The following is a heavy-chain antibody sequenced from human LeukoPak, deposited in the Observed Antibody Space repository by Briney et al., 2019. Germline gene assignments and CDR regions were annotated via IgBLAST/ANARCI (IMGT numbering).Heavy chain of an antibody. J-gene: IGHJ5*02. CDR3: ARDLGGVAISDWFDP. V-gene: IGHV1-18*01. CDR1: GYTFTSYG. CDR2: ISAYNGNT. Sequence: ASVKVSCKASGYTFTSYGISWVRQAPGQGLEWMGWISAYNGNTNYAQKLQGRVTMTTDTSTSTAYMELRSLRSDDTAVYYCARDLGGVAISDWFDPWGQGTLVTASS. D-gene: IGHD2-8*02.